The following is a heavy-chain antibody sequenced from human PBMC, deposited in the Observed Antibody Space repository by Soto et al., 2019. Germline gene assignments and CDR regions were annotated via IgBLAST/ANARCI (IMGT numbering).Heavy chain of an antibody. CDR1: GFTFSSYA. CDR2: SSGSGGST. V-gene: IGHV3-23*01. D-gene: IGHD2-8*01. J-gene: IGHJ2*01. CDR3: ARDGCRNGVCSRENWYFHL. Sequence: EVQLLESGGGLEQPGGSLRVSCAASGFTFSSYAMTWVCQAPGKGLEWVSASSGSGGSTYYADSVKGRFTISRDTSKNTLHLQMNSLRAEDTAVYYCARDGCRNGVCSRENWYFHLWGRGTLVTVSS.